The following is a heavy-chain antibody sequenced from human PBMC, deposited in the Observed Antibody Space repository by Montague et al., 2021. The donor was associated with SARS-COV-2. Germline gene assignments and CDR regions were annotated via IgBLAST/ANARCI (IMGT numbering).Heavy chain of an antibody. CDR3: ARDGSSSWHGNYYYGMDV. D-gene: IGHD6-13*01. CDR1: GFTVSSNY. J-gene: IGHJ6*02. CDR2: IYSGGNT. V-gene: IGHV3-66*02. Sequence: SLRLSCAASGFTVSSNYMSWVRQAPGKGLEWVSVIYSGGNTYYADSVKGRFTISRDNSKNTLYLQMNSLRAEDTAVYYCARDGSSSWHGNYYYGMDVWGQGTTVTVSS.